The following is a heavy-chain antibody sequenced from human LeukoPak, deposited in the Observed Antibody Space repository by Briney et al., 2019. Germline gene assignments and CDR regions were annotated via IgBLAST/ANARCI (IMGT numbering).Heavy chain of an antibody. J-gene: IGHJ4*02. D-gene: IGHD3-16*01. CDR1: GYTFITYG. CDR3: ARESRARGREFDY. CDR2: ISAYNGNT. Sequence: ASVKVSCKASGYTFITYGISWVRQAPGQGLEWTGWISAYNGNTNYAQKFQGRVTMTTDTSTSTAYMELRSLRSDDTAVYYCARESRARGREFDYWGQGTLVTVSS. V-gene: IGHV1-18*01.